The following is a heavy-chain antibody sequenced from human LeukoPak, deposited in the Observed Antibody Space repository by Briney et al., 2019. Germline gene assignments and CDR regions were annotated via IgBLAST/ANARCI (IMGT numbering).Heavy chain of an antibody. V-gene: IGHV3-7*01. D-gene: IGHD3-22*01. Sequence: GGSLRLSWAASGFTFSSHWMNWVRQAPGKGLEWVANIKEDGSEKYYVDSVKGRFTISRDSAKNTLYLQMNSLRAEDTAVYSCARDFTGPYDHWGQGTLVTVSS. CDR3: ARDFTGPYDH. CDR1: GFTFSSHW. CDR2: IKEDGSEK. J-gene: IGHJ4*02.